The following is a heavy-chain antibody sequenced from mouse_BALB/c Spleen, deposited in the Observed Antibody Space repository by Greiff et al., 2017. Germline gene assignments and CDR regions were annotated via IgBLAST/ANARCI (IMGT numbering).Heavy chain of an antibody. CDR2: IWAGGST. V-gene: IGHV2-9*02. CDR3: AAQLITTVVEAMDY. J-gene: IGHJ4*01. Sequence: QVQLKESGPGLVAPSQTLSITCTASGFSFTSYGVHWVRQPPGKGLEWLGVIWAGGSTNYNSAIMYRLSISKENYKSQVFLKMNSLQTDDTAMYYCAAQLITTVVEAMDYWGQGTSVTVSS. D-gene: IGHD1-1*01. CDR1: GFSFTSYG.